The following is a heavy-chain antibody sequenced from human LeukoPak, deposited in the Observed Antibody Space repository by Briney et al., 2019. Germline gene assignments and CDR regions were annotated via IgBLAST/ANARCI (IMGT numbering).Heavy chain of an antibody. D-gene: IGHD3-9*01. CDR2: IFHSDNT. V-gene: IGHV4-39*02. Sequence: PSETLSLTCSVSGGSISDSSSEWGWIRQPPGKGLEWIGNIFHSDNTYYNPSLKSRVTISVDPSKNRFSLKLSSVTAADTAIYYCARRFTHDSILTGFDYWDQGTLVTVSS. J-gene: IGHJ4*02. CDR3: ARRFTHDSILTGFDY. CDR1: GGSISDSSSE.